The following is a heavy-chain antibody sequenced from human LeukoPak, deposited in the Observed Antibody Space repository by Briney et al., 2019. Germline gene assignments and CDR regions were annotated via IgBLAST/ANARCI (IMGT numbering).Heavy chain of an antibody. D-gene: IGHD3-10*01. Sequence: GGSLRLSCEASGFTFSSYDMNWVRQAPGKGLEWVSVISGSGGSTDYADSVKGRFSISRDISKNTLYLQMNSLRAEDTAVYYCAKGQLWFGEFSYFDYWGQGTLVTVSS. V-gene: IGHV3-23*01. CDR3: AKGQLWFGEFSYFDY. CDR2: ISGSGGST. CDR1: GFTFSSYD. J-gene: IGHJ4*02.